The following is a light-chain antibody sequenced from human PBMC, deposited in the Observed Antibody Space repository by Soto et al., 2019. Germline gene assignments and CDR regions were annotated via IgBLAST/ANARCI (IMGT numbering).Light chain of an antibody. V-gene: IGLV2-14*01. CDR1: SGDVGGSQY. Sequence: LTQPASVSGSPGQSVTISCTGTSGDVGGSQYVSWYQQHPGKAPKLIISEVSNRPSGVANRFSGSKSGNTASLTISGLQAEDEADYYCSSRTTTSTYVFGTGTKVTVL. CDR3: SSRTTTSTYV. J-gene: IGLJ1*01. CDR2: EVS.